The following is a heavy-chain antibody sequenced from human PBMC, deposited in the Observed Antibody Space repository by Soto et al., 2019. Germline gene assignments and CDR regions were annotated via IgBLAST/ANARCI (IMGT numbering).Heavy chain of an antibody. V-gene: IGHV3-23*01. CDR3: AKDLMKGTKTVNGMDV. D-gene: IGHD2-21*02. J-gene: IGHJ6*02. CDR2: ISASSTTI. Sequence: EVQLLESGGGLVQPGGSLRLSCAASGFTFSNYAMRWVRQAPGKGLEWVSAISASSTTIYYSDPVNGRFTISRDNSKNTLYLQMSNLRAEDTAVYYCAKDLMKGTKTVNGMDVWGQGTMVTVSS. CDR1: GFTFSNYA.